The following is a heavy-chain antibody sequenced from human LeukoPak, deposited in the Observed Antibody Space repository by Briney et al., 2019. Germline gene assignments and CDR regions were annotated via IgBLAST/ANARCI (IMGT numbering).Heavy chain of an antibody. Sequence: SVKVSCKASGGTFSSYAISWVRQARGQGLEWMGGIIPIFGTANYAQKFQGRVTITTDESTSTAYMELSSLRSEDTAVYYCARRNYYDSSCHYFDYWGQGTLVNVSS. CDR3: ARRNYYDSSCHYFDY. J-gene: IGHJ4*02. D-gene: IGHD3-22*01. V-gene: IGHV1-69*05. CDR2: IIPIFGTA. CDR1: GGTFSSYA.